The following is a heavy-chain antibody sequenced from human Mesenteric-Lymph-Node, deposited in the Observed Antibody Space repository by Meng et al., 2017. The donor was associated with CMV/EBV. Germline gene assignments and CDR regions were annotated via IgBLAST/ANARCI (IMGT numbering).Heavy chain of an antibody. D-gene: IGHD1-1*01. CDR2: ISAYNGDT. V-gene: IGHV1-18*04. CDR1: GYTFTSFG. J-gene: IGHJ4*02. CDR3: ARDRGRISWIEKIDY. Sequence: SGYTFTSFGISWLRQAPGEGLVWMAWISAYNGDTKLAQKFQGRVTMTTDRSTTTAFLELSNLTYDDTAIYYCARDRGRISWIEKIDYWGQGTLVTVS.